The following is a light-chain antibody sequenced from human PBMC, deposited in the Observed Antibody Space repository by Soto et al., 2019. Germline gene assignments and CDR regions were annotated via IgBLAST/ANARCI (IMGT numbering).Light chain of an antibody. V-gene: IGKV1-5*01. CDR3: QQYHTSSIT. CDR1: QTIIAC. CDR2: DAS. J-gene: IGKJ5*01. Sequence: DIQMTQSPSTLSASVGDRVTITCRASQTIIACWAWYQQKPGKAPNLLIYDASTLERGVPSRFSGTGSGTESTPTIDRLQPDDFATYYCQQYHTSSITFGQGTRLEI.